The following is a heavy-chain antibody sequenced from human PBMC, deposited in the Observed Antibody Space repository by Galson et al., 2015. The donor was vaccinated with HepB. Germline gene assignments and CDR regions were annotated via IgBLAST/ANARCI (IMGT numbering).Heavy chain of an antibody. CDR1: GFTFSSYS. V-gene: IGHV3-21*01. CDR2: ISGSSSSHI. D-gene: IGHD7-27*01. J-gene: IGHJ6*02. CDR3: ARGPTTNWDYGMDV. Sequence: SLRLSCAASGFTFSSYSMNWVRQAPGKGLEWVSSISGSSSSHIYYADSAKGRFTISRDNAKNSLYLQMNSLRAEDTAIYYCARGPTTNWDYGMDVWGQGTTVTVSS.